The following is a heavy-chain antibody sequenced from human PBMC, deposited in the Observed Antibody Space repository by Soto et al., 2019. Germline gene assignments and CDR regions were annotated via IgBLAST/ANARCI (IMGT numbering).Heavy chain of an antibody. V-gene: IGHV3-23*01. CDR1: GFTFSSYA. CDR2: ISGSGGST. D-gene: IGHD2-2*01. CDR3: ATSCSSTSCYYYYYYYMDV. J-gene: IGHJ6*03. Sequence: EVQLLESGGGLVQPGGSLRLSCAASGFTFSSYAMSWVRQAPGKGLEWVSAISGSGGSTYYADSVKGRFTISRDNSKNTMYLQMHSLRAEDTAVYYCATSCSSTSCYYYYYYYMDVWGKGTTVTVCS.